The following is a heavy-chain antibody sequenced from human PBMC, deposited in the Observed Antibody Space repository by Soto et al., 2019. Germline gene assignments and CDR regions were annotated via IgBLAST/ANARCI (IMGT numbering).Heavy chain of an antibody. V-gene: IGHV1-8*01. CDR1: GYTFTSYD. Sequence: QVQLVQSGAEVKKPGASVKVSCKASGYTFTSYDINWVRQATGQGLEWMGWMNPNSGNTAYAQKFQGRVTMTRNTSLSTADMDLSSLRSEESAVYYCAREITDYGMDVWGQGTTVTVSS. D-gene: IGHD1-20*01. CDR2: MNPNSGNT. CDR3: AREITDYGMDV. J-gene: IGHJ6*02.